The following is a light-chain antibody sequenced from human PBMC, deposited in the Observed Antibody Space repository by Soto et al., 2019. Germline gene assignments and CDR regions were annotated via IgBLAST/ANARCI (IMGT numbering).Light chain of an antibody. CDR2: EVS. V-gene: IGLV2-8*01. Sequence: QSVLTQPPSASGSPGQSVTISCTGTSSDVGGYNYVSWYQQHPGKAPKLMIYEVSKRPSGVPDRFSGSKSGNTASLTVSGLQAEDEADYYCSSYAGSNNRVFGGGTQLTV. CDR3: SSYAGSNNRV. J-gene: IGLJ3*02. CDR1: SSDVGGYNY.